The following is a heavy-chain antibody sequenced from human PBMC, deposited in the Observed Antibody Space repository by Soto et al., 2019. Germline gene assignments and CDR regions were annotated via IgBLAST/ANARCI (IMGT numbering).Heavy chain of an antibody. CDR1: RFTFRSYA. CDR2: ISSSGSTI. V-gene: IGHV3-48*03. D-gene: IGHD3-9*01. J-gene: IGHJ4*02. CDR3: ARDILISDY. Sequence: GSLRLSCEDSRFTFRSYATNWVRQAPGKGLEWVSYISSSGSTIYYADSVKGRFTISRDNAKNSLYLQMNSLRAEDTAVYYCARDILISDYWGQGTLVTGSS.